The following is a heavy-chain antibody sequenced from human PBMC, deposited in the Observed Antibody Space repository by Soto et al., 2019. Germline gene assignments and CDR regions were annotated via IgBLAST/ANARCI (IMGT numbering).Heavy chain of an antibody. CDR3: AKDMCERPTRVYYYYGMDV. J-gene: IGHJ6*04. Sequence: GGSLRLSCAASGFTFSSYGMHWVRQAPGKGLEWVAVISYDGSNKYYADSVKGRFTISRDNSKNTLYLQMNSLRAEDTAVYYCAKDMCERPTRVYYYYGMDVWGKGTTVTAAS. CDR2: ISYDGSNK. CDR1: GFTFSSYG. D-gene: IGHD3-10*02. V-gene: IGHV3-30*18.